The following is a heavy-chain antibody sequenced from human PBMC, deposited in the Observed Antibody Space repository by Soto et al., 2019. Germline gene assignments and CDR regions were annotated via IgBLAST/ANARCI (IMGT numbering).Heavy chain of an antibody. CDR1: GGSISSSSYY. V-gene: IGHV4-39*01. Sequence: PSETLSLTCAVSGGSISSSSYYWGWIRQPPGKGLEWIGSIYYRGTTYYNPSLKSRVTIFVDTSKNQLSLKLSSVTAADTAVYYCARLTVISIVGFDSRGQGTLVTVSS. J-gene: IGHJ4*02. CDR2: IYYRGTT. D-gene: IGHD1-26*01. CDR3: ARLTVISIVGFDS.